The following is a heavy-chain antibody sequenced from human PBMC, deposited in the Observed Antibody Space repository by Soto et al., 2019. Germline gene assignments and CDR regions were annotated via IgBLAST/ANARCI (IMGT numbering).Heavy chain of an antibody. Sequence: VQVLESGGGLVQPGGSLRLSCAASGFTFSSYAMSWVRQAPGKGLEWVSGISGSGSTTYYADSGKGRFAISRDNSKNTLYLQLNSLRVEDTAVYYCAKSLRGFGELLSPTAMDVWGQGTTVTVSS. CDR3: AKSLRGFGELLSPTAMDV. V-gene: IGHV3-23*01. D-gene: IGHD3-10*01. CDR1: GFTFSSYA. CDR2: ISGSGSTT. J-gene: IGHJ6*02.